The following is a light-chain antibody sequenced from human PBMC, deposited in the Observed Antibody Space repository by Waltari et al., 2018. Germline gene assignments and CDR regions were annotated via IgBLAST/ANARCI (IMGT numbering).Light chain of an antibody. CDR3: QQYYSIPIT. V-gene: IGKV4-1*01. CDR1: QSVLYSSNNKNY. CDR2: WAS. J-gene: IGKJ5*01. Sequence: LAVSLGERATINCKSSQSVLYSSNNKNYLAWYQQKPGQPPKLLIYWASTRESGVPDRFSGSGSGTDFTLTISSLQAEDVAVYYCQQYYSIPITFGQGTRLEIK.